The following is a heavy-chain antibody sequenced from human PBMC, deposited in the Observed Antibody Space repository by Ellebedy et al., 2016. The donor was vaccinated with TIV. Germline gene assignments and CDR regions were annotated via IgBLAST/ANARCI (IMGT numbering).Heavy chain of an antibody. CDR3: AKGTTYYYYNMDV. D-gene: IGHD1-1*01. CDR2: ISGNGGST. CDR1: GFAFNTYV. Sequence: GESLKISXAASGFAFNTYVMSWVRQAPGKGLEWVASISGNGGSTYHADSVRGRFTISRDNYKNILSLQMNSLRVEDTAVYSCAKGTTYYYYNMDVWGKGTTVTVSS. J-gene: IGHJ6*04. V-gene: IGHV3-23*01.